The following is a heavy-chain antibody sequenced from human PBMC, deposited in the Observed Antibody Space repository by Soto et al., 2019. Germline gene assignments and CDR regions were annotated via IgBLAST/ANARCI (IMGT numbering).Heavy chain of an antibody. CDR2: IIPIFATT. CDR1: GGIFSNYA. J-gene: IGHJ6*02. D-gene: IGHD6-13*01. CDR3: AKTGIAAAGTGVYYYYDMDV. Sequence: QVQLEQSGAEVKKPGSSVKVSCKASGGIFSNYAISWVRQAPGQGLEWMGGIIPIFATTYYAQKFQGRVTITADESTTTAYMELSSLRSEDTAVYYCAKTGIAAAGTGVYYYYDMDVWGQGTTVTVSS. V-gene: IGHV1-69*01.